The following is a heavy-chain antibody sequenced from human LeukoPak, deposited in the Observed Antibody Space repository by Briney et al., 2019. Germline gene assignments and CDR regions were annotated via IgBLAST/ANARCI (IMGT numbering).Heavy chain of an antibody. CDR3: ASRGYYWYFDL. CDR2: IYYSGST. Sequence: SQTLSLTCTVSGGSVSSGDYYWIWIRLPPGKDLEWIGYIYYSGSTYYNPSLKSRVTISVDTSKNQFSLKLSSVTAADTAVYYCASRGYYWYFDLWGRGTLVTVSS. CDR1: GGSVSSGDYY. J-gene: IGHJ2*01. V-gene: IGHV4-30-4*01. D-gene: IGHD5-12*01.